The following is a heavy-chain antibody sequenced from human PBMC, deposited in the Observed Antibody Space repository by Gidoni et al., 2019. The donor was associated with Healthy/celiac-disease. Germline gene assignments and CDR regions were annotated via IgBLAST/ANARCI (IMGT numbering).Heavy chain of an antibody. Sequence: EVQLVESGGGLVQPGGSVRLSCAACGFTFRRYWMRWVRQAPGKGLEWVANIKQDGSDKYYVDSVKGRFTISRDNAKNSLYLQMNSLRAEDTAVYYCARDFGDSYGRGFFLYWGQGTLVTVSS. CDR1: GFTFRRYW. J-gene: IGHJ4*02. D-gene: IGHD5-18*01. V-gene: IGHV3-7*01. CDR3: ARDFGDSYGRGFFLY. CDR2: IKQDGSDK.